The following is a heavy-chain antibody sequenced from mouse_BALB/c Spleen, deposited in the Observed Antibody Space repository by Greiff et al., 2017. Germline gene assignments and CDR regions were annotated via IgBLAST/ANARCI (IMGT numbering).Heavy chain of an antibody. Sequence: EVQLQQSGPSLVKPSQTLSLTCSVTGDSITSGYWNWIRKFPGNKLEYMGYISYSGSTYYNPSLKSRISITRDTSKNQYYLQLNSVTTEDTATYYCARFALYDYDWYFDVWGAGTTVTVSS. CDR3: ARFALYDYDWYFDV. CDR2: ISYSGST. D-gene: IGHD2-4*01. V-gene: IGHV3-8*02. CDR1: GDSITSGY. J-gene: IGHJ1*01.